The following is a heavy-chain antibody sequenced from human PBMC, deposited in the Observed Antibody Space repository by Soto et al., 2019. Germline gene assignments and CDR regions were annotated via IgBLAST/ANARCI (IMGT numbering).Heavy chain of an antibody. Sequence: ASVKVSCKVSGYTLTELSMHWVRQAPGKGLEWMGGFDPEDGETIYAQKFQGRVTMTTDTSTSTAYMELRSLRSDDTAVYYCARADLTLSSGWYIGTYYFDYWGQGTLVTVSS. V-gene: IGHV1-24*01. CDR1: GYTLTELS. D-gene: IGHD6-19*01. J-gene: IGHJ4*02. CDR3: ARADLTLSSGWYIGTYYFDY. CDR2: FDPEDGET.